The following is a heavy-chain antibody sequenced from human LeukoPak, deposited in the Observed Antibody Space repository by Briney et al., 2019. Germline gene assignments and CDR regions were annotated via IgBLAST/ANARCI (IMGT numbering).Heavy chain of an antibody. Sequence: SETLSLTCTVYGGSFSDYFWSWIRQPPGKGLEWIGEINDGGSTNYNPSLMSRVTVSMDRSKRQFSLMMKSVTAGDTAVYYCARFSRITRGDWGDAFDIRGQGTTVTVSS. CDR2: INDGGST. CDR3: ARFSRITRGDWGDAFDI. V-gene: IGHV4-34*01. J-gene: IGHJ3*02. D-gene: IGHD2-21*02. CDR1: GGSFSDYF.